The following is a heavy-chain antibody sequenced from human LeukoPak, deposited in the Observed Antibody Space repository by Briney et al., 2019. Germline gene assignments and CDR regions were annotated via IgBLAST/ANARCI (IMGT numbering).Heavy chain of an antibody. V-gene: IGHV4-38-2*02. CDR3: ARGTIAAAPSQSYMDV. D-gene: IGHD6-13*01. Sequence: SETLSLTCTVSGYSISSGYYWGWIRQPPGKGLEWIGSTYHSGSTYYNPSLKSRVTISVDTSKNQFSLKLSSVTAADTAVYYCARGTIAAAPSQSYMDVWGKGTTVTVSS. CDR1: GYSISSGYY. J-gene: IGHJ6*03. CDR2: TYHSGST.